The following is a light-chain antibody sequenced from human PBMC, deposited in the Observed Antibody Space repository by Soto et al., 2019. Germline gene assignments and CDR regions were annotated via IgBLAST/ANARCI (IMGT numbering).Light chain of an antibody. J-gene: IGLJ3*02. CDR1: SSNIGAGSD. CDR2: SNT. CDR3: QSYDSSLTGSV. V-gene: IGLV1-40*01. Sequence: QAVVTQPPSVSGAPGQRVTISCTGSSSNIGAGSDVHWYQQLPGTAPKLLIYSNTNRPSGVPDRFSGSKSGTSASLAIAGLQAGDDADYYCQSYDSSLTGSVFGGGTKVTVL.